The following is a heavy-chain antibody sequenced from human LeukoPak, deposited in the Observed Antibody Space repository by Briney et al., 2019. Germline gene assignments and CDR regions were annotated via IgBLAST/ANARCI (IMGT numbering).Heavy chain of an antibody. J-gene: IGHJ4*02. D-gene: IGHD3-22*01. V-gene: IGHV3-23*01. CDR1: GFTFTSFA. CDR3: AKHSHDGSAPYYEVQLDY. CDR2: ISRSGVAT. Sequence: HTGGSLRLSCAASGFTFTSFAMSWVRQAPGKGLEWVSTISRSGVATYYANSVKGRFTISRDNSKNTVYLQMNSLRAEDTAIYYCAKHSHDGSAPYYEVQLDYWGQGTLVTVSS.